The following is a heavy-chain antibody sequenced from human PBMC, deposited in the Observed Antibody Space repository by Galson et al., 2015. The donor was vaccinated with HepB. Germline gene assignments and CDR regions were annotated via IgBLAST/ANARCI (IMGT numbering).Heavy chain of an antibody. D-gene: IGHD3-22*01. J-gene: IGHJ4*02. V-gene: IGHV4-59*01. CDR3: ARGPRYYYDSSGPGYFDY. CDR1: GGSIRNYY. CDR2: IYYSGST. Sequence: ETLSLTCTVSGGSIRNYYWSWIRQPPGKGLEWIGYIYYSGSTNYNPSLKSRVAISVDTSKNQFSLKLTSVTAADTAVYYCARGPRYYYDSSGPGYFDYWGQGTLVTVSS.